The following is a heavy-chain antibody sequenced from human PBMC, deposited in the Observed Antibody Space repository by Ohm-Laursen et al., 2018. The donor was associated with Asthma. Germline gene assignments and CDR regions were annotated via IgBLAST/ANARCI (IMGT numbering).Heavy chain of an antibody. Sequence: GASVKVSCKASGYTFTGYYMHWVRQAPGQGLEWMGRINPNSGGTNYAQKFQGRVTMTRDTSISTAYMELSRLRSDDTAVYYCARVFAYLYNWFDPWGQGTLVTVSS. CDR1: GYTFTGYY. J-gene: IGHJ5*02. CDR2: INPNSGGT. CDR3: ARVFAYLYNWFDP. V-gene: IGHV1-2*06.